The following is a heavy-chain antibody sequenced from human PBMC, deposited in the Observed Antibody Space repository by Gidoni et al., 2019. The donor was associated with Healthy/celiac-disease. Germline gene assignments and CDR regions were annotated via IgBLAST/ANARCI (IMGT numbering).Heavy chain of an antibody. CDR2: IYHSGST. D-gene: IGHD2-2*01. Sequence: QLQLQESGSGLVKPSQTLSLTCAVSGGSISSGGYSWSWLRQPPGKGLEWIGYIYHSGSTYYNPSLKSRVTISVDRSKNQFSLKLSSVTAADTAVYYCAREAHIYCSSTSCPYYFDYWGQGTLVTVSS. V-gene: IGHV4-30-2*01. J-gene: IGHJ4*02. CDR1: GGSISSGGYS. CDR3: AREAHIYCSSTSCPYYFDY.